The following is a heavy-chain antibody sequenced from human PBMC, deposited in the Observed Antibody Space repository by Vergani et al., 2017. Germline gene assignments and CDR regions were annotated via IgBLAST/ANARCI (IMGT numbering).Heavy chain of an antibody. D-gene: IGHD6-19*01. CDR2: ISGSGGST. Sequence: EVQLLESGGGLVQPGGSLRLSCAASGFTFSSYAMSWVRQAPGKGLEWVSAISGSGGSTYYADSVKGRFTISRDNSKNTLYLQMNSLRAEDTAVYYCAKVVSSGAFDYYYYGMDFWGQGTTVTVSS. CDR3: AKVVSSGAFDYYYYGMDF. J-gene: IGHJ6*02. V-gene: IGHV3-23*01. CDR1: GFTFSSYA.